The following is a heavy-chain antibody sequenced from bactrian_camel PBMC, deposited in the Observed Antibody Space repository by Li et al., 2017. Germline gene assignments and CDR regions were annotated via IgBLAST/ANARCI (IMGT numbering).Heavy chain of an antibody. Sequence: DVQLVESGGGLVQPGGSLRLSCEASGFKFSNYQMTWVRQAPGKGLEWVSSINGGGVNTYYSDALKGRFTISRDNAKNMLYLRMNSLKTEDTAVYYCATGRPLSPGYRAITPDDFGYRGQGTQVTVS. V-gene: IGHV3S40*01. CDR2: INGGGVNT. J-gene: IGHJ6*01. D-gene: IGHD1*01. CDR1: GFKFSNYQ. CDR3: ATGRPLSPGYRAITPDDFGY.